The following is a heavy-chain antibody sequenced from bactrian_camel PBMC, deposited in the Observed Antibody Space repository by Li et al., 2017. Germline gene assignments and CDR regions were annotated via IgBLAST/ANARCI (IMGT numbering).Heavy chain of an antibody. D-gene: IGHD2*01. J-gene: IGHJ4*01. V-gene: IGHV3S32*01. CDR2: INGGGDNR. CDR1: GPGVGDAD. Sequence: VQLVESGGGLVQPGGSLTLSCAASGPGVGDADINWVRQAPQKGLEWVSGINGGGDNRAYAAYLKDRFTISRDNAKSTVYLQMNSLKAEDSGMYYCAASDTLGCTRGSMGRSDYNYWAQGTQVTVS. CDR3: AASDTLGCTRGSMGRSDYNY.